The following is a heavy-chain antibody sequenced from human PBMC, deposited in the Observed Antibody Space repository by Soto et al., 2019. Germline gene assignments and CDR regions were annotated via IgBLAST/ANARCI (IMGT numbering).Heavy chain of an antibody. CDR3: ARAAMVRGVNPYYYYGMDV. V-gene: IGHV4-34*01. CDR1: GGSFSGYY. J-gene: IGHJ6*02. CDR2: INHSGST. Sequence: PSETLSLTCAVYGGSFSGYYWSWIRQPPGKGLEWIGEINHSGSTNYNPSLKSRVTISVDTSKNQFSLKLSSVTAADTAVYYCARAAMVRGVNPYYYYGMDVWGQGTTVTVSS. D-gene: IGHD3-10*01.